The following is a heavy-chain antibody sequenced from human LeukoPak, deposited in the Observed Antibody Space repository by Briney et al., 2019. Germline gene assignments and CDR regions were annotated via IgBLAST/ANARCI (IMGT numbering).Heavy chain of an antibody. CDR2: IRYDGSNK. Sequence: PGGSLRLSCAASGFTFNNYDMHWVRQAPGKGLEWVAFIRYDGSNKYYADSVKGRFTISRDNSKNTLYLQMNSLRPEDTAVYYCAKDYGSWANYFDYWGQGTLVTVSS. CDR3: AKDYGSWANYFDY. CDR1: GFTFNNYD. V-gene: IGHV3-30*02. D-gene: IGHD2-15*01. J-gene: IGHJ4*02.